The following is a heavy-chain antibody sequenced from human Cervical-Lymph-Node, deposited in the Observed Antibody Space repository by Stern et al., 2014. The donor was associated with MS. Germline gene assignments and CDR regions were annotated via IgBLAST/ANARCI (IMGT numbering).Heavy chain of an antibody. CDR3: AREGGNTAEYFQH. V-gene: IGHV3-33*01. CDR1: GFTFSSSG. D-gene: IGHD4-23*01. J-gene: IGHJ1*01. Sequence: VQLVESGGGVVQPGRSLRLSCAASGFTFSSSGMHWVRQAQGKGLEWLAIIYYDGSNRYYADSVQGRFTLYRDNSNNNPYLQMNSLRAEDTAVYYCAREGGNTAEYFQHWGQGTLVTVSS. CDR2: IYYDGSNR.